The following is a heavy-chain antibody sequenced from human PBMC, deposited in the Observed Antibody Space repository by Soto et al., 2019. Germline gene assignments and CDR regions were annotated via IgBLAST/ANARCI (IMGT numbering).Heavy chain of an antibody. CDR1: GFTFNYYD. D-gene: IGHD3-16*01. V-gene: IGHV3-23*04. CDR2: ISDTGRDT. J-gene: IGHJ4*02. Sequence: EAQLVESGGGLVQPGGSLRLSCVASGFTFNYYDVTWVRRAPGKGLEWVSTISDTGRDTYFGDSVRGRFSISRDKSRNAVFLQMHSLTVDDTALYYCATSSERLSLVTLGGLIPLCFDYWGQGILVTVSS. CDR3: ATSSERLSLVTLGGLIPLCFDY.